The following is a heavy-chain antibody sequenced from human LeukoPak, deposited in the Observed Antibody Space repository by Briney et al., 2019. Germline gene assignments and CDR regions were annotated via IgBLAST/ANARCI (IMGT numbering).Heavy chain of an antibody. D-gene: IGHD3-22*01. V-gene: IGHV4-34*01. CDR3: ARDPDNSGYTDY. Sequence: SETLSLTCAVYGGSFSGYYWSWIRQPPGKGLEWIGEIYHSGSTNYNPSLKSRVTISVDKSKNQFSLKLSSVTAADTAVYYCARDPDNSGYTDYWGQGTLVTVSS. CDR1: GGSFSGYY. J-gene: IGHJ4*02. CDR2: IYHSGST.